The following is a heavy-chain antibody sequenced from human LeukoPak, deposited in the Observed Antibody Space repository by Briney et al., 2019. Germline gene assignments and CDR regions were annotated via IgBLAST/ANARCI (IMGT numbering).Heavy chain of an antibody. V-gene: IGHV1-18*01. CDR3: AREGTGDHAFDI. CDR1: GYTFTSYG. Sequence: ASVKVSCKASGYTFTSYGISWVRQAPGQGLKWMGWISAYNGNTNYAQKLQGRVTITTDESTSTAYMELSSLRSEDTAVYYCAREGTGDHAFDIWGQGTMVTVSS. D-gene: IGHD7-27*01. J-gene: IGHJ3*02. CDR2: ISAYNGNT.